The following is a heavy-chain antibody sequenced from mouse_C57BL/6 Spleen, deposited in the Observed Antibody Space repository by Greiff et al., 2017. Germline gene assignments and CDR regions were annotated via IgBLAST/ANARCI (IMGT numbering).Heavy chain of an antibody. Sequence: VQLQQSGPELVKPGASVKIPCKASGYTFTDYNMDWVKQSHGKSLEWIGDINPNNGGTIYNQKFKGKATLTVDKSSSTAYMELRSLTSEDTAVYYCARRGGWGGYYDYDGDYFDYWGQGTTLTVSS. J-gene: IGHJ2*01. CDR1: GYTFTDYN. CDR2: INPNNGGT. D-gene: IGHD2-4*01. V-gene: IGHV1-18*01. CDR3: ARRGGWGGYYDYDGDYFDY.